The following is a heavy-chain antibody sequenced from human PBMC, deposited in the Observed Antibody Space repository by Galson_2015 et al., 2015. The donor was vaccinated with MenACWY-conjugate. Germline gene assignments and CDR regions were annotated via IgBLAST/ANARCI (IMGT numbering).Heavy chain of an antibody. CDR1: GFTFNSYA. J-gene: IGHJ6*02. CDR3: AKGLFDEPYYYYGMDV. V-gene: IGHV3-23*01. CDR2: ISGSGGNT. Sequence: SLRLSCAASGFTFNSYAINWVRQAPGKGLQWVSAISGSGGNTDYADSVKGRITISRDNSKNTLYLQMNSLRVEDTAVYYCAKGLFDEPYYYYGMDVWGQGTTVAVSS. D-gene: IGHD3-22*01.